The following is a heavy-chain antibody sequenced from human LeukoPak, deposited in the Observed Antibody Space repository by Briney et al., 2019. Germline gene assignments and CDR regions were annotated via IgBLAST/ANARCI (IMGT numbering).Heavy chain of an antibody. V-gene: IGHV1-46*01. D-gene: IGHD2-15*01. CDR2: INPSGGST. J-gene: IGHJ4*02. CDR3: ARTEGTDCSGGSCYFRY. CDR1: GYTFTSYY. Sequence: ASVKVSCKASGYTFTSYYMHWVRQAPGQGLEWMGIINPSGGSTSYAQKFQGRVTMTRDRSTSTVYMELSSLRSEDTAVYYCARTEGTDCSGGSCYFRYWGQGTLVTVSS.